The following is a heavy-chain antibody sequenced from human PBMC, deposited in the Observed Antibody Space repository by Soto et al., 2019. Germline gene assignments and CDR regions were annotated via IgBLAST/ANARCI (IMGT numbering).Heavy chain of an antibody. Sequence: SETLSLTCTVSGGSLTSNSYYWGWIRQPPGKGLEWIGSFYYSQSTYFNQSLKSRVTISVETSKNQYSLKLSAVTAADTAVYYCARRSTVTYDYWGQGILVTVSS. V-gene: IGHV4-39*01. CDR2: FYYSQST. CDR1: GGSLTSNSYY. CDR3: ARRSTVTYDY. D-gene: IGHD4-17*01. J-gene: IGHJ4*02.